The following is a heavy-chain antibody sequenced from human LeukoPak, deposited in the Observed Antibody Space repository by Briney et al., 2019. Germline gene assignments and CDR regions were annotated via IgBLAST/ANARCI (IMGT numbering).Heavy chain of an antibody. CDR3: ARASRGIAAAVDWFDP. Sequence: ASVKVSCKASGYTFTSYGFTWVRQAPGQGLEWMGWISAYNGNTNYAQKLQGRVTMTTDTSTSTAYMELRSLRSDDTAVYYCARASRGIAAAVDWFDPWGQGTLVTVSS. CDR2: ISAYNGNT. V-gene: IGHV1-18*01. J-gene: IGHJ5*02. D-gene: IGHD6-13*01. CDR1: GYTFTSYG.